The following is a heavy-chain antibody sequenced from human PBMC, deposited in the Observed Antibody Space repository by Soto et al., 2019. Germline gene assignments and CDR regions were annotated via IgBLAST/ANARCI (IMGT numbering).Heavy chain of an antibody. J-gene: IGHJ6*02. Sequence: QLQLEQSGPEVKKPGSSVKVSCKASGRSFSSDGVSWVRQAPGQGLEWMGGIIPVFGNTKYVQRFQGRVTTPAGTSTIIAYMELGSLSSEDTAVYCCARGQYYSAGRPATTYFYIGMDVWGQGTTVNVSS. CDR2: IIPVFGNT. CDR1: GRSFSSDG. CDR3: ARGQYYSAGRPATTYFYIGMDV. D-gene: IGHD3-10*01. V-gene: IGHV1-69*06.